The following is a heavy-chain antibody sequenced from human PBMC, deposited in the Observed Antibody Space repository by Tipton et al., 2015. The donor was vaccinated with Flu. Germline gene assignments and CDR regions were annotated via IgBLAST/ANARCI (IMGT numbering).Heavy chain of an antibody. CDR2: IYYNGST. J-gene: IGHJ3*02. V-gene: IGHV4-59*01. CDR3: SRDQTYYYGSSDAFDI. D-gene: IGHD3-10*01. CDR1: GDSMRSYY. Sequence: TLSLTCSVSGDSMRSYYWSWLRQPPGKGLEWIGTIYYNGSTDYNPSLSSRLTISVDMSKNQFSLKLTSVTAADTAVYYCSRDQTYYYGSSDAFDIWGQGTMVTVSS.